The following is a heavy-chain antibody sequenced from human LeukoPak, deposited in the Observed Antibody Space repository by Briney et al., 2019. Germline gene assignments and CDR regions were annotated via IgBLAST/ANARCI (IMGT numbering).Heavy chain of an antibody. V-gene: IGHV3-48*03. CDR1: GFTFSSYE. D-gene: IGHD3-10*01. J-gene: IGHJ4*01. CDR2: ISSSGSTI. Sequence: GGSLRLSCAASGFTFSSYEMNWVRQAPGKGLEWVSYISSSGSTIYYADSVKGRFTVSRDNSKSALYLQMNSLRPEDTAVYYCVKWYYYGSGSYYPDYWGQGTLVTVSS. CDR3: VKWYYYGSGSYYPDY.